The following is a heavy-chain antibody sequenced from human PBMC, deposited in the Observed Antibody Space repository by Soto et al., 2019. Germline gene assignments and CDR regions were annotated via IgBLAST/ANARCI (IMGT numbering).Heavy chain of an antibody. CDR3: ARSPRRDKYSYGSYTFDY. CDR2: IIPIFGTA. J-gene: IGHJ4*02. Sequence: SVKVSCKASGGTFSSYAISWVRQAPGQGLEWMGGIIPIFGTANYAQKYQGRVTITADESTSTAYMELSSLRSEDTAVYYCARSPRRDKYSYGSYTFDYWGQGTLVTVSS. V-gene: IGHV1-69*13. D-gene: IGHD5-18*01. CDR1: GGTFSSYA.